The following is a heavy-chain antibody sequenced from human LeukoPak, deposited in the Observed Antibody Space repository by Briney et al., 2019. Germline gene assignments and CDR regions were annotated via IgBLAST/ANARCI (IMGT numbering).Heavy chain of an antibody. D-gene: IGHD3-10*01. CDR3: ARAGWFGESLDY. V-gene: IGHV3-21*04. Sequence: GGSLRLSCAASGFTFSSYSMNWVRQAPGKGLEWVSSISSSSSYIYYADSVKGRFTISRDNAKNSLYLQMNSLRAEDTAVYYCARAGWFGESLDYWGQGTLVTVSS. J-gene: IGHJ4*02. CDR2: ISSSSSYI. CDR1: GFTFSSYS.